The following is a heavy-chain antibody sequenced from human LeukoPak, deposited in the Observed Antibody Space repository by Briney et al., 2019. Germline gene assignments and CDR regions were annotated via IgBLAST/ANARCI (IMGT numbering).Heavy chain of an antibody. CDR2: INTNTGNP. D-gene: IGHD3-22*01. J-gene: IGHJ4*02. V-gene: IGHV7-4-1*02. Sequence: ASVTVSCTASGYTFTSYGISWVRQAPGQGLEWMGWINTNTGNPTYAQGFTGRFVFSLDTSVSTAYLQISSLKAEDTAVYYCAREGYDSSGYSSDYWGQGTLVTVSS. CDR3: AREGYDSSGYSSDY. CDR1: GYTFTSYG.